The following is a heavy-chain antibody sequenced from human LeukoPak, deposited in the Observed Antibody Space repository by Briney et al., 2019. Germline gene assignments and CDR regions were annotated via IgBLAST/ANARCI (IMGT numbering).Heavy chain of an antibody. Sequence: PGRSLRLSCAASGFTFSSHGMHWVRQAPGKGLEWVAVIWYDGSNKYYADSVKGRFTISRDNSKNTLYLQMNSLRAEDTAVYYCARDGSGSYYNIYCWGQGTLVTVSS. J-gene: IGHJ4*02. V-gene: IGHV3-33*01. CDR1: GFTFSSHG. D-gene: IGHD3-10*01. CDR3: ARDGSGSYYNIYC. CDR2: IWYDGSNK.